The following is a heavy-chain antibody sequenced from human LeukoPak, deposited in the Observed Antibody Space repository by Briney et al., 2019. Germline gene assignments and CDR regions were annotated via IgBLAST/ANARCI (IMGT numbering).Heavy chain of an antibody. CDR1: GFTFSDYS. J-gene: IGHJ4*02. CDR2: ISSSSSQI. V-gene: IGHV3-21*01. D-gene: IGHD3-9*01. Sequence: PGGSLRLSCAASGFTFSDYSMSWVRQAPGKGLEWVSFISSSSSQIYYADSVKGRFTISRDNAKNSLYLQMSSLRADDTAVYYCARELSALDILTGPWDYWGQGILVTVSS. CDR3: ARELSALDILTGPWDY.